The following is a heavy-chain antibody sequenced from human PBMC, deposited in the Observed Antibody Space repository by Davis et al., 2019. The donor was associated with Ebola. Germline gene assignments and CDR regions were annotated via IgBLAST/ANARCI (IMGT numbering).Heavy chain of an antibody. V-gene: IGHV3-48*04. J-gene: IGHJ6*03. CDR3: ARVSTSSGNFYYYMDV. Sequence: GGSLRLSCAASGFSFSVYSMNWVRQAPGKGLEWVSYISSSSSTIYYADSVKGRFTISRDNAKKSLYLQMNSLRAEDTAVYYCARVSTSSGNFYYYMDVWGKGTTVTVSS. CDR2: ISSSSSTI. D-gene: IGHD6-6*01. CDR1: GFSFSVYS.